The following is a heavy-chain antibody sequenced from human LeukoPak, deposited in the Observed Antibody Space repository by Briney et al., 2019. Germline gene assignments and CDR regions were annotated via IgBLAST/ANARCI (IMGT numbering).Heavy chain of an antibody. CDR2: INHGGST. V-gene: IGHV4-34*01. CDR3: ARASDNDDYSLDYFYYMDV. CDR1: GGSFSGYY. J-gene: IGHJ6*03. D-gene: IGHD4-17*01. Sequence: SETLSLTCAVHGGSFSGYYWGWIRQTPGKGLEWIGEINHGGSTNYNPSLKSRVTMSVDTSKNQFSLNLASVPAADTAVYYCARASDNDDYSLDYFYYMDVWGEGTTVTVSS.